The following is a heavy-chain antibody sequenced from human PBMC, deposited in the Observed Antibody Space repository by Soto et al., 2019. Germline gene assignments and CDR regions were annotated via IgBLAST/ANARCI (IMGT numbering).Heavy chain of an antibody. V-gene: IGHV4-30-4*01. CDR2: ISYSGST. CDR1: GGSISSGDYY. J-gene: IGHJ4*02. D-gene: IGHD6-13*01. CDR3: ARASRHYNNSWYDRSFDY. Sequence: QVQLQESGPGLVKPSQTLSLTCSVSGGSISSGDYYWIWIRQPPGKGLEWIGYISYSGSTSYNPSLQSRVTMSIDTSKTQFSLKLSSVTAADTAVYYCARASRHYNNSWYDRSFDYWGQGTLVTVSS.